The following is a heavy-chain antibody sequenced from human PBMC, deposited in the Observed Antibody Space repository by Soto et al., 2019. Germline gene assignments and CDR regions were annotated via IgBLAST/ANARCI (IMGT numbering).Heavy chain of an antibody. Sequence: GGSLRLSCAASGFTFSNAWMSWVRQAPGKGLEWVGRIKSKTDGGTTDYAAPVKGRFTISRDDSKNTLYLQMNSLKTEDTVVYYCTTDLNEFGELSHFDYWGQGTLVTVSS. CDR2: IKSKTDGGTT. V-gene: IGHV3-15*01. D-gene: IGHD3-10*01. J-gene: IGHJ4*02. CDR3: TTDLNEFGELSHFDY. CDR1: GFTFSNAW.